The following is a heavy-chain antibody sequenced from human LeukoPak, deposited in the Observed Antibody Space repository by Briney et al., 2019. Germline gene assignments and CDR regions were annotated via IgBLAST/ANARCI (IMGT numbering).Heavy chain of an antibody. J-gene: IGHJ4*02. Sequence: HTGGSLRLSCTASGFSFDDYTMHWVRLVPGKGLEWVSLISGDSDATYYAGSVKGRFTISRDNRKNSLYLQMNSLTKEDSALYFCAKDRLDGHNPIDSWGQEALVTVSP. V-gene: IGHV3-43*01. CDR2: ISGDSDAT. D-gene: IGHD5-24*01. CDR3: AKDRLDGHNPIDS. CDR1: GFSFDDYT.